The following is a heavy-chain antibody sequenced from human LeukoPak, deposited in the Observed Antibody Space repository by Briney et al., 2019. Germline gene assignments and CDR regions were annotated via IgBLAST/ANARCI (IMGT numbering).Heavy chain of an antibody. V-gene: IGHV4-61*08. CDR3: ARGGRGAAAGFDY. CDR2: IYSSGST. D-gene: IGHD6-13*01. Sequence: SETLSLTCAVSGGSISSGGYSWSWIRQPPGKGLEWIGYIYSSGSTNYSPSLKSRVTISVDTSKNQFSLKLSSVTAADTAVYYCARGGRGAAAGFDYWGQGTLVTVSS. J-gene: IGHJ4*02. CDR1: GGSISSGGYS.